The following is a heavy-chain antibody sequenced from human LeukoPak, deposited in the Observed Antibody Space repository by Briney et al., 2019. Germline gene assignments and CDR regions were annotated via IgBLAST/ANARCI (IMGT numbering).Heavy chain of an antibody. Sequence: GGSLRLSCAASGFTFNNYGMHWVRQAPGKGLEWVAVISYDGSNKYYADSVKGRFTISRDNSKNTLYLQMNSLRAEDTAVYYCAKDLRRWVSGGSSFDYWGQGTLVTVSS. CDR1: GFTFNNYG. D-gene: IGHD1-26*01. J-gene: IGHJ4*02. CDR2: ISYDGSNK. CDR3: AKDLRRWVSGGSSFDY. V-gene: IGHV3-30*19.